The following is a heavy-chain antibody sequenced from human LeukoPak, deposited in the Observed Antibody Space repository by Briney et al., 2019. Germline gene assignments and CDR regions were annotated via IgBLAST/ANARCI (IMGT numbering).Heavy chain of an antibody. D-gene: IGHD5-18*01. J-gene: IGHJ4*02. CDR2: INAGNGNT. Sequence: ASVKVSCKASGYTFTSYAMHWVRQAPGQRLEWMGWINAGNGNTKYSQKFQGRVTITRDTSASTAYMELSSLRSEDTAVYYCARVSSYGTDYFDYWGQGTLVTVSS. CDR3: ARVSSYGTDYFDY. CDR1: GYTFTSYA. V-gene: IGHV1-3*01.